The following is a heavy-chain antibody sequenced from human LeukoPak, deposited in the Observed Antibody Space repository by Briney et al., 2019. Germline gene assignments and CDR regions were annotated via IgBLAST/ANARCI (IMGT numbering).Heavy chain of an antibody. CDR3: ARDYGDYEPGRHHYYYYYMDV. J-gene: IGHJ6*03. Sequence: GGSLRLSCAASGFTFRSYSMNWVRQAPGKGLEWVSYISSSSSTIYYADSVKGRFTISRDNAKNSLYLQMNSLRAEDTAVYYCARDYGDYEPGRHHYYYYYMDVWGKGTTVTVSS. D-gene: IGHD4-17*01. CDR1: GFTFRSYS. CDR2: ISSSSSTI. V-gene: IGHV3-48*01.